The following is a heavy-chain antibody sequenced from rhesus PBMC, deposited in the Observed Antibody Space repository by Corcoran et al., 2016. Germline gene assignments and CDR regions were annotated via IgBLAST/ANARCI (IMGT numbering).Heavy chain of an antibody. J-gene: IGHJ4*01. Sequence: EVQLVESGGGLVQPGGSLRLSCAASGFTFSNFWMNWVRQATGKGLEWVAFIKSKADGGTPSYAESVKGRFTISGDDSKNTVYLQMNSLKTEDTAVYYCTRDQAGPSFDYWGQGVLVTVSS. D-gene: IGHD1-1*01. CDR2: IKSKADGGTP. CDR1: GFTFSNFW. CDR3: TRDQAGPSFDY. V-gene: IGHV3-16*01.